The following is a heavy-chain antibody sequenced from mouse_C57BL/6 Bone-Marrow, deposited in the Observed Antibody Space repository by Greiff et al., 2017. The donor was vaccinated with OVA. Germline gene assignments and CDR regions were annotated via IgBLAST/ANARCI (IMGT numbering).Heavy chain of an antibody. D-gene: IGHD2-4*01. Sequence: QVQLQQPGAELVMPGASVKLSCKASGYTFTSYWMHWVKQRPGQGLEWIGEIDPSDSYTNYNQKFKCKSTLTVDKSSSTAYMQLSSLTSEDSAVYYCARWDYDGGAWFAYWGQGTLVTVSA. J-gene: IGHJ3*01. CDR1: GYTFTSYW. CDR3: ARWDYDGGAWFAY. CDR2: IDPSDSYT. V-gene: IGHV1-69*01.